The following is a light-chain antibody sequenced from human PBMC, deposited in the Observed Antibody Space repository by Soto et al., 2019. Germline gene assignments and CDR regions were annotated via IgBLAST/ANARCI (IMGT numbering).Light chain of an antibody. CDR3: QQSYSTSRT. Sequence: EIVLTQSPGTLSLSPGERATFSCRASQSVSSNYLAWYQQKPGQAPRLLIYGAFKRATGIPDRFSGSGSGPDFTLTISSLQPEDFATYYCQQSYSTSRTFGQGTKVDI. CDR2: GAF. J-gene: IGKJ1*01. CDR1: QSVSSNY. V-gene: IGKV3-20*01.